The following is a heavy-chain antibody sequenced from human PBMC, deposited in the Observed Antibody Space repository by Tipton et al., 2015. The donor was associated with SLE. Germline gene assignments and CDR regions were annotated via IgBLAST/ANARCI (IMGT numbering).Heavy chain of an antibody. CDR1: GGSINSGSYY. CDR2: IYTRGST. D-gene: IGHD6-13*01. V-gene: IGHV4-61*09. CDR3: AREVEGYSSAWFKGFFAV. J-gene: IGHJ1*01. Sequence: TLSLTCTVSGGSINSGSYYWSWFRQPAGKGLEWIGHIYTRGSTDYNPSLLSRVSISRDTSNNQFSLRLRSVTAADTAVYYCAREVEGYSSAWFKGFFAVWGQGALGSVSS.